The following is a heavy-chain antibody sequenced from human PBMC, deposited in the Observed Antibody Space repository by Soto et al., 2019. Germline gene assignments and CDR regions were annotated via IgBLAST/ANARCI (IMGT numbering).Heavy chain of an antibody. CDR1: GGTFSSYT. D-gene: IGHD6-13*01. CDR3: ARDLYSSSWYEDD. J-gene: IGHJ4*02. Sequence: QVQLVQSGAEVKKPGSSVKVSCKASGGTFSSYTISWVRQAPGQGLEWMGRIIPILGIANYAQKFQGRVTITADKSTSTAYMELSSLRSEDTAVYYCARDLYSSSWYEDDWGQGTLVTVSS. V-gene: IGHV1-69*08. CDR2: IIPILGIA.